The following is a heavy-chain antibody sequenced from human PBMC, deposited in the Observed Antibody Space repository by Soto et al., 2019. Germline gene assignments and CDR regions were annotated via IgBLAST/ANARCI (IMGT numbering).Heavy chain of an antibody. CDR3: ARDDPGLLVKRPDYYYGMDV. CDR1: RGTFSSYA. D-gene: IGHD2-21*01. J-gene: IGHJ6*02. CDR2: IIPIFGTA. Sequence: SVKVSLKASRGTFSSYAISWVRQAPGQGLEWMGGIIPIFGTANYAQKFQGRVTITADESTSTAYMELSSLRSEDTAVYYCARDDPGLLVKRPDYYYGMDVWGQGTTVTVSS. V-gene: IGHV1-69*13.